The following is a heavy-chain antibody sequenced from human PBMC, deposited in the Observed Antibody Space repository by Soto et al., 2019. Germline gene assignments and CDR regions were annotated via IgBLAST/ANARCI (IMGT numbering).Heavy chain of an antibody. V-gene: IGHV4-39*01. CDR3: ARGPVDLAFYYYGMDV. D-gene: IGHD5-12*01. J-gene: IGHJ6*02. CDR2: IYYSGST. CDR1: GGSISSSSYY. Sequence: SETLSLTCTVSGGSISSSSYYWGWIRQPPGKGLEWIGSIYYSGSTYYNPSLKSRVTISVDTSKNQFSLKLSSVTAADTAVYYCARGPVDLAFYYYGMDVWGQGTTVTVSS.